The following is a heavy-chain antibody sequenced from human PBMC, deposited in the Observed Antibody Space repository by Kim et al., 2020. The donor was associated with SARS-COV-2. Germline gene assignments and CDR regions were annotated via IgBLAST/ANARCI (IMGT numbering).Heavy chain of an antibody. V-gene: IGHV1-69*13. D-gene: IGHD1-7*01. Sequence: SVKVSCKASGGTFSSYAISWVRQAPGQGLEWMGGIIPIFGTANYAQKFQGRVTITADESTSTAYMELSSLRSEDTAVYYCASRVLELLAGYYYYYGMDVWGQGTTVTVSS. CDR1: GGTFSSYA. J-gene: IGHJ6*02. CDR3: ASRVLELLAGYYYYYGMDV. CDR2: IIPIFGTA.